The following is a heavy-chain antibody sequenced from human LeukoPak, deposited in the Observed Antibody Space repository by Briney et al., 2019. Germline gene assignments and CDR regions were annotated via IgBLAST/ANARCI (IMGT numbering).Heavy chain of an antibody. Sequence: GRSLRLSCAASGFTFSSYGMHWVRQAPGKGLEWVAVISYDGSNKYYADSVKGRFTIYRDNSKNTLYLKMYSLRAEDTAVYYCAKDRLRWFGELLFDDYWGQGTLVTVSS. V-gene: IGHV3-30*18. CDR1: GFTFSSYG. D-gene: IGHD3-10*01. CDR2: ISYDGSNK. J-gene: IGHJ4*02. CDR3: AKDRLRWFGELLFDDY.